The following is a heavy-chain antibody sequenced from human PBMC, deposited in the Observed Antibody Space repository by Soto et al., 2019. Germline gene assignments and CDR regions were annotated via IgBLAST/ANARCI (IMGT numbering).Heavy chain of an antibody. CDR2: INPGDSDT. D-gene: IGHD3-22*01. CDR3: VRPDSTGHYVN. Sequence: PGESLKISCKGSATSFTTWIGWVRQTSGKGLEWMGIINPGDSDTRYSPSFQGQVTMSVDKSISTAYLQWSSLKASDTAMYYCVRPDSTGHYVNWGQGTLVTVSS. J-gene: IGHJ4*02. CDR1: ATSFTTW. V-gene: IGHV5-51*01.